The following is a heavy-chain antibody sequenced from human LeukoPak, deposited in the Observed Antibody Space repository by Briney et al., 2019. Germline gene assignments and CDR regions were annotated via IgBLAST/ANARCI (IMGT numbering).Heavy chain of an antibody. CDR3: ATWTYYYDSRDYPLFDY. CDR2: IYDSGST. J-gene: IGHJ4*02. Sequence: PSETLSLTCTVSGGSVSSGSYYWSWIRQPPGKGLEWIGYIYDSGSTKYNPPLKSRVTISVDTSKNQSPLTLRSVPAAATAVYYCATWTYYYDSRDYPLFDYWGQGTLVTVSS. V-gene: IGHV4-61*01. D-gene: IGHD3-22*01. CDR1: GGSVSSGSYY.